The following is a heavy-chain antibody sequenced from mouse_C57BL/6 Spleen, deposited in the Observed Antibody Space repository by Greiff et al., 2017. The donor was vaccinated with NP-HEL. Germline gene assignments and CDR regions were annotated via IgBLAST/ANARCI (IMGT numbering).Heavy chain of an antibody. CDR2: IDPSDSET. V-gene: IGHV1-52*01. J-gene: IGHJ2*01. CDR1: GYTFTSYW. CDR3: ARYGSSYDY. D-gene: IGHD1-1*01. Sequence: VQLQQPGAELVRPGSSVKLSCKASGYTFTSYWMHWVKQRPIQGLEWIGNIDPSDSETNYNQKFKDKATLTVDKSSSTAYMQLSSLTSEDSAVYYCARYGSSYDYWGQGTTLTVSS.